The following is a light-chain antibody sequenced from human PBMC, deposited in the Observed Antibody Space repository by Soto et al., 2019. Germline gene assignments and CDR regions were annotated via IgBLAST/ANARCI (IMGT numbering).Light chain of an antibody. Sequence: QSVLTQPASVSGSPGQSITISCTGTSGDVGGYNYVSWYQQYPGKAPKLMIYDVSNRPSGVSNRFSGSKSGNTASLTISGLQTEDEADYYCSSYTSSTTLVFGGGTKVTVL. J-gene: IGLJ2*01. CDR1: SGDVGGYNY. CDR2: DVS. V-gene: IGLV2-14*01. CDR3: SSYTSSTTLV.